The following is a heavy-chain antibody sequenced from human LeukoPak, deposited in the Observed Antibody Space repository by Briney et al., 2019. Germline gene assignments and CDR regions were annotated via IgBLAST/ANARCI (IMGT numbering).Heavy chain of an antibody. CDR2: INSDGSST. D-gene: IGHD6-25*01. CDR3: ATGCSGGPHRCFDY. J-gene: IGHJ4*02. CDR1: GFTFSSYW. Sequence: PGGSLRLSCAASGFTFSSYWMHWVRQAPGKGLVWVSRINSDGSSTSYADSVKGRFTISRDNSKNTLYLQMHSLRAEDTATYYCATGCSGGPHRCFDYWGQGTLVTVSS. V-gene: IGHV3-74*01.